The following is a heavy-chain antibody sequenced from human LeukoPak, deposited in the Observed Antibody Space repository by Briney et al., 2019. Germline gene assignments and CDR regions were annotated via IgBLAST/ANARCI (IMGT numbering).Heavy chain of an antibody. CDR1: GESFSIYY. CDR2: IYYSGST. V-gene: IGHV4-59*12. Sequence: SETLSLTCAVYGESFSIYYWSWIRQPPGKGLEWIGYIYYSGSTNYNPSLKSRVTMSVDTSKNQFSLKLSSVTAADTAVYYCARGDNYFDYWGQGTLVTVSS. J-gene: IGHJ4*02. CDR3: ARGDNYFDY. D-gene: IGHD2-21*02.